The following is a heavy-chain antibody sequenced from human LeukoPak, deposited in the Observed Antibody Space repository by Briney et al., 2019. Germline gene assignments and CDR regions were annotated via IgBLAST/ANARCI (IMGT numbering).Heavy chain of an antibody. CDR3: ARSSTGTGYYMDV. D-gene: IGHD1-1*01. Sequence: GGSLRLSCAASGFTFSSYAMHWVRQAPGKGLEWVAVISYDGSNKYYADSVKGRFTISRDNSKNTLYLQMNSLRAEDTAVYYCARSSTGTGYYMDVWGKGTTVTVSS. CDR2: ISYDGSNK. J-gene: IGHJ6*03. CDR1: GFTFSSYA. V-gene: IGHV3-30-3*01.